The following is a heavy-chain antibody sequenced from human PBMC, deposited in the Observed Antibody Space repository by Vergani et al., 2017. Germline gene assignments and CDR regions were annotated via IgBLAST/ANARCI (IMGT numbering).Heavy chain of an antibody. CDR2: INPSGGST. V-gene: IGHV1-46*01. CDR3: ARAGLELLWFGEFGGAFDI. D-gene: IGHD3-10*01. Sequence: QVQLVQSGAEVKKPGASVKVSCKASGYTFTSYYMHWVRQAPGQGLEWMGIINPSGGSTSYAQKFQGRVTMTRDTSTSTVYMELSSLRAEDTAVYYCARAGLELLWFGEFGGAFDIWGQGTMVTVSS. J-gene: IGHJ3*02. CDR1: GYTFTSYY.